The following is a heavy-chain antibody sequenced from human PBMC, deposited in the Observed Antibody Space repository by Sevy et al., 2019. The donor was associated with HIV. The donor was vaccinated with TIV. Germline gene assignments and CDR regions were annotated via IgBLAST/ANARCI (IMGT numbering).Heavy chain of an antibody. J-gene: IGHJ4*02. CDR1: GGSITSLY. D-gene: IGHD1-26*01. CDR3: AGENAWGRGYS. V-gene: IGHV4-59*11. Sequence: SETLSLTCTVSGGSITSLYWGWIRQPPGKGLEWIANIYYNGNTNYNPSLKIRVTISLDTSKNQFSLGLSSVTAADTAIYSCAGENAWGRGYSWGQGTLVTVSS. CDR2: IYYNGNT.